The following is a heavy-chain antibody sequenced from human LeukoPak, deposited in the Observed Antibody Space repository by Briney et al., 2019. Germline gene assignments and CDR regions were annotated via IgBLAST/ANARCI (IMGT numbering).Heavy chain of an antibody. CDR1: GFTFSSYA. V-gene: IGHV3-30*14. D-gene: IGHD6-13*01. Sequence: PGRSLRLSCAASGFTFSSYAIHWVRQAPGKGLEWVAVISFDGTDAFYADSVKGRFTISRDNSKNTLYLQMNSLRAEDTAVYYCARDQRHSSSWFIYVYYYYYYMDVWGKGTTVTISS. CDR3: ARDQRHSSSWFIYVYYYYYYMDV. CDR2: ISFDGTDA. J-gene: IGHJ6*03.